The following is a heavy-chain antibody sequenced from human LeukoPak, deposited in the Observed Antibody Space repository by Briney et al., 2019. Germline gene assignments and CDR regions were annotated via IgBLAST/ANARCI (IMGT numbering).Heavy chain of an antibody. CDR1: GYTFTSYD. D-gene: IGHD6-19*01. CDR2: MNPNSGNT. CDR3: ARGLAVAVTRGFDY. J-gene: IGHJ4*02. V-gene: IGHV1-8*01. Sequence: ASVKVSCKASGYTFTSYDINWVRQATGQGLEWMGWMNPNSGNTGYAQKFQGRVTITRDTSASTAYMELSSLRSEDTAVYYCARGLAVAVTRGFDYWGQGTLVTVSS.